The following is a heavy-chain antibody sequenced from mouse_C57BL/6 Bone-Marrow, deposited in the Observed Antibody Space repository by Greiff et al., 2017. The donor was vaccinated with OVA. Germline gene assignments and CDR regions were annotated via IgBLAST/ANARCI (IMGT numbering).Heavy chain of an antibody. CDR3: ARSYYSNYGEWFAY. J-gene: IGHJ3*01. CDR2: IFPGSGST. D-gene: IGHD2-5*01. Sequence: QLQQSGPELVKPGASVKISCKASGYTFTDYYINWVKQRPGQGLEWIGWIFPGSGSTYYNEKFKGKATLTVDKSSSTAYMLLSSLTSEDSAVYFCARSYYSNYGEWFAYWGQGTLVTVSA. CDR1: GYTFTDYY. V-gene: IGHV1-75*01.